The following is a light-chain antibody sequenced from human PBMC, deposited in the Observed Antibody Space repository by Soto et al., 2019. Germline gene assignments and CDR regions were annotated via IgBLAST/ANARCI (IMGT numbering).Light chain of an antibody. CDR1: SSNIGAGYD. Sequence: QAVVTQTPSVSGAPGQRVTISCTGSSSNIGAGYDVHWYQQLPGTAPKLLIYDNNNRPSGVPDRFSGSKSGTSASLAITGLQAEDEADYYCQSYDSSLSGFVVFGGGTKLTVL. CDR2: DNN. V-gene: IGLV1-40*01. CDR3: QSYDSSLSGFVV. J-gene: IGLJ2*01.